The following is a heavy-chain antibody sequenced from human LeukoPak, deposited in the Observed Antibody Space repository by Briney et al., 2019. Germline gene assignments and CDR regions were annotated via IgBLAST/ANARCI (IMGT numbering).Heavy chain of an antibody. V-gene: IGHV3-23*01. CDR1: GFTFSTFA. J-gene: IGHJ4*02. CDR2: ISGSGGST. D-gene: IGHD6-19*01. Sequence: GGSLRLSCEASGFTFSTFAMIWVRQAPGKGLEWVSGISGSGGSTYYADSVKGRFTISRDNSKNTLYLQMNSLRAEDTAVYYCAKVAGKIGYYFDYWGQGTLVTVSS. CDR3: AKVAGKIGYYFDY.